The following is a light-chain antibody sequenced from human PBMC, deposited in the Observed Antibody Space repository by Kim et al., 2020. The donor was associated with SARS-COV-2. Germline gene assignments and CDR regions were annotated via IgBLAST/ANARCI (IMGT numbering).Light chain of an antibody. CDR1: QSISSC. CDR2: DSS. J-gene: IGKJ1*01. Sequence: GDRVTIICWASQSISSCLYWYQQKPGKAPNLLMFDSSSLQSGVPSRLIGSGSGINFTLTISSRLPADVAAYYCQQHYSTPWTFGQGTKVDIK. CDR3: QQHYSTPWT. V-gene: IGKV1-39*01.